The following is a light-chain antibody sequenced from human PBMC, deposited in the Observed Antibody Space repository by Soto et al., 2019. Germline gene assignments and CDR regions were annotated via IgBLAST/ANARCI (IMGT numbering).Light chain of an antibody. Sequence: QSALTQPPSASGSPGQSVTISCTGTSSXVGGYKYVSWYQQHPGKAPKLMIFEVNKRPSGVPDRFSGSKSGNTASLTVSGXXAXXXXXXYCSSYAGINNLGVFGTGTKLTVL. J-gene: IGLJ1*01. V-gene: IGLV2-8*01. CDR2: EVN. CDR1: SSXVGGYKY. CDR3: SSYAGINNLGV.